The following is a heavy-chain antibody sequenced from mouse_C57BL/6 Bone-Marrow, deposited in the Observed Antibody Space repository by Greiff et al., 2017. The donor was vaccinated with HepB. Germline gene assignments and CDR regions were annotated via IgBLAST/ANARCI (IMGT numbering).Heavy chain of an antibody. Sequence: QVHVKQPGAELVKPGASVKLSCKASGYTFTSYWMHWVKQRPGLGLEWIGMIHPNSGSTNYNEKFKSKATLTVDKSSSTAYMQLSSLTSEDSAVYYCARYDWYFDVWGTGTTVTVSS. CDR2: IHPNSGST. J-gene: IGHJ1*03. V-gene: IGHV1-64*01. CDR1: GYTFTSYW. CDR3: ARYDWYFDV.